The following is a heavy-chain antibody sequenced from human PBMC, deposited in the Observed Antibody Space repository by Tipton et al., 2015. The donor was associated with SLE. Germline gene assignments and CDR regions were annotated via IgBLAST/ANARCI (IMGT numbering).Heavy chain of an antibody. J-gene: IGHJ4*02. V-gene: IGHV3-43*01. CDR1: GFTFDDYT. Sequence: SLRLSCAASGFTFDDYTMHWVRQAPGKGLEWVSLISWDGGSTYYADSVKGRFTISRDNSKNSLYLQMNSLRTEDTALYYCAKDFGYSSGWPLDYWGQGTLVTVSS. CDR3: AKDFGYSSGWPLDY. D-gene: IGHD6-19*01. CDR2: ISWDGGST.